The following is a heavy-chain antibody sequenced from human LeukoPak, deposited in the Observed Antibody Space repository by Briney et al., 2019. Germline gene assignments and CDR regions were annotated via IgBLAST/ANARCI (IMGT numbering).Heavy chain of an antibody. CDR1: GFTFSSYA. CDR2: IGGSGGST. Sequence: GGSLRLSCAASGFTFSSYAMSWVRQAPGKGLEWVSAIGGSGGSTYYADSVKGRFTISRDNSKNTLYLQMNSLRAEDTAVYYCAKAQDIVVVPGGVFDYWGQGTLVTVSS. J-gene: IGHJ4*02. V-gene: IGHV3-23*01. CDR3: AKAQDIVVVPGGVFDY. D-gene: IGHD2-2*01.